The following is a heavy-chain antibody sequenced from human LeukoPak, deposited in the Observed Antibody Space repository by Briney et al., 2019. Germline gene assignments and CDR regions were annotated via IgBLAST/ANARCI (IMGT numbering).Heavy chain of an antibody. V-gene: IGHV3-23*01. Sequence: GGTLRLSCAASGFTFSSYGVSWVRQAPGKGLEWVSAISGSGGSTYYADSVKGRFTISRDNSKNTLYLQMNSLRAEDTAVYYCAKDRYSSSPGYWGQGTLVTVSS. D-gene: IGHD6-13*01. CDR2: ISGSGGST. CDR3: AKDRYSSSPGY. J-gene: IGHJ4*02. CDR1: GFTFSSYG.